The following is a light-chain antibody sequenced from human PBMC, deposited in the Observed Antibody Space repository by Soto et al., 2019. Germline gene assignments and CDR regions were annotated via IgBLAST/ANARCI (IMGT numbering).Light chain of an antibody. V-gene: IGKV3-11*01. CDR3: QQRSSWPLT. Sequence: EIVLTQSPDTLSLSPGERATLSCRASQSVSSYLAWYQQKPGQAPRLLIYDASNRATGIPARFSGSGSGTDFTLFISRLEPEDFAVYYCQQRSSWPLTFGGGTKVEIK. CDR1: QSVSSY. J-gene: IGKJ4*01. CDR2: DAS.